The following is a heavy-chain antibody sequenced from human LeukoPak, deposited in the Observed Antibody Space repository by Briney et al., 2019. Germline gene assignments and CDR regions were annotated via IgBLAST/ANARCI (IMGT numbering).Heavy chain of an antibody. Sequence: GGSLRLSCAASGFAFSSYDMHWVRQAPGKGLEWVAFIRSDGSYKYYADSVKGRFTISRDNSMNTLYLQMNSLRAEDTAMYYCAKDQPSGSSSWYWDYWGQGTLVTVSS. CDR2: IRSDGSYK. CDR3: AKDQPSGSSSWYWDY. J-gene: IGHJ4*02. CDR1: GFAFSSYD. D-gene: IGHD6-13*01. V-gene: IGHV3-30*02.